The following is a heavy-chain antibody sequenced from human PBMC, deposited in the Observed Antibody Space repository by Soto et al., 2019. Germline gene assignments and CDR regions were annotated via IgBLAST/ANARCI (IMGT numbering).Heavy chain of an antibody. J-gene: IGHJ5*02. V-gene: IGHV4-59*08. D-gene: IGHD5-18*01. Sequence: SETLSLTCTVSGGSISSYYWSWIRQPPGKGLEWIGYIYYSESTNYNPSPKSRVTISVDTSKNQFSLKLSSVTAADTAVYYCARRSPLFPPDTGIWFDPWGQGTLVTVSS. CDR3: ARRSPLFPPDTGIWFDP. CDR2: IYYSEST. CDR1: GGSISSYY.